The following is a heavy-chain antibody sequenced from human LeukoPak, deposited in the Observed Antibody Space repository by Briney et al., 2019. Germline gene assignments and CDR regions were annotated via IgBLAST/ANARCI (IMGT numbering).Heavy chain of an antibody. CDR1: GFPFSSYG. Sequence: GGSLRLSCAASGFPFSSYGMHWVRQAPGKGLDWVAFIRYDGSNKFYSDSVRGRFTISRDNSKSTLYLQMNSLRPEHTAVYYCAREDGWGQGTLVTVSS. J-gene: IGHJ4*02. CDR3: AREDG. D-gene: IGHD4-17*01. CDR2: IRYDGSNK. V-gene: IGHV3-30*02.